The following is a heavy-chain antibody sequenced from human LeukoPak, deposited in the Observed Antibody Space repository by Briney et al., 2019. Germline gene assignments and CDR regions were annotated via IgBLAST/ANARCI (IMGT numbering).Heavy chain of an antibody. J-gene: IGHJ6*03. CDR2: IRYDGSNT. CDR1: GFTFSSYD. CDR3: ASDRCSGGRCYSLSVGHMDV. D-gene: IGHD2-15*01. V-gene: IGHV3-30*02. Sequence: GGSLRLSCEASGFTFSSYDMHWVRQAPGKGLEWVAFIRYDGSNTYYADSVKGRFIISRDNSKNTLYLQMNSLRAEDTALYYCASDRCSGGRCYSLSVGHMDVWGKGTTVTVSS.